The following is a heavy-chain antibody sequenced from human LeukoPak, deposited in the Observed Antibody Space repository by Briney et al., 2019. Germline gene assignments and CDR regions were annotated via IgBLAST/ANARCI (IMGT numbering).Heavy chain of an antibody. CDR2: IKQDGSEK. CDR3: AKYGIDYAFDI. Sequence: GGSLRLSCAASGFTFNDYWMGWVRQAPGMGLEWVANIKQDGSEKYYVDSVTGRFTISRDNAKNSLYLQMNSLRAEDTAVYYCAKYGIDYAFDIWGQGTMVTVSS. CDR1: GFTFNDYW. V-gene: IGHV3-7*03. D-gene: IGHD1-26*01. J-gene: IGHJ3*02.